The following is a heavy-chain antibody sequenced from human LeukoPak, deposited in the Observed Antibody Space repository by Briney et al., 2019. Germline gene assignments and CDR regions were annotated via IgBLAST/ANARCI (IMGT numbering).Heavy chain of an antibody. J-gene: IGHJ6*02. CDR1: RGSISTYS. CDR2: IYSSGCT. CDR3: ARVSTLGARPSGYFYYGMDV. D-gene: IGHD6-6*01. V-gene: IGHV4-59*12. Sequence: SETLSLTCSVSRGSISTYSWSWIRQPPGEGLEWIGYIYSSGCTKYNPSLKSRVTISLDTSKNQFSLKLRSVTAADTAVYYCARVSTLGARPSGYFYYGMDVWGQGTTVIVSS.